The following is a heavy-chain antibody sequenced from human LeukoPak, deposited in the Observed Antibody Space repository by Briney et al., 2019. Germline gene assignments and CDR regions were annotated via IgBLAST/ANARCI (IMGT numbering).Heavy chain of an antibody. Sequence: GGSLRLSCAASGFRFSDYYVSWLRQAPGKGLEWISYINGGGSFTYYADSVKGRFTISRDNAKSSLYLQMNNLRADDTAVYYCARAVAAIAQDYWGQGTLVTVSS. CDR3: ARAVAAIAQDY. D-gene: IGHD5-12*01. V-gene: IGHV3-11*01. CDR1: GFRFSDYY. J-gene: IGHJ4*02. CDR2: INGGGSFT.